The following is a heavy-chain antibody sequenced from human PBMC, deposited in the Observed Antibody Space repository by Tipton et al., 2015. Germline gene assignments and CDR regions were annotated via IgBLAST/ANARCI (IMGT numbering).Heavy chain of an antibody. D-gene: IGHD6-25*01. CDR3: ARDAGIIAAPSRYFQY. CDR2: MYSSGTT. J-gene: IGHJ1*01. CDR1: GGSVSSGYHY. V-gene: IGHV4-61*01. Sequence: TLSLTCTVSGGSVSSGYHYWSWIRQPPGKGLQWIGYMYSSGTTKNNPSLEGRVTISVDTSKNQFYLDLTSVTAADTAIYYCARDAGIIAAPSRYFQYWGQGTLVTVSS.